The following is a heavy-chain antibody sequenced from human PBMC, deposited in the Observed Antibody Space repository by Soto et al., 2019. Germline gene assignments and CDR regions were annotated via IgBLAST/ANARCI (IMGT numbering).Heavy chain of an antibody. J-gene: IGHJ4*02. D-gene: IGHD5-12*01. CDR3: AREGRWLQPIDY. Sequence: SETLSLTXAVYGGSFSGYYWSWIRQPPGKGLEWIGEINHSGSTNYNPSLKSRVTVSVDTSKNQFSLKLSSVTAADTAVYYCAREGRWLQPIDYWGQGTLVTVSS. CDR1: GGSFSGYY. CDR2: INHSGST. V-gene: IGHV4-34*01.